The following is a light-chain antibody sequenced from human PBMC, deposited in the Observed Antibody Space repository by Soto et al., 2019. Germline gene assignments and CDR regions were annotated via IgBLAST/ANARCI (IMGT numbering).Light chain of an antibody. V-gene: IGKV3-11*01. J-gene: IGKJ1*01. CDR1: QSVSSY. CDR3: QQRSNWPPTWT. Sequence: EIVLTQSPATLSLSPGEKATLSCRASQSVSSYLAWYQQEPGQAPRLLIYDAYNRATGIPARFSGSGSGTDLTLTISRLEPEDFAVYYCQQRSNWPPTWTFGQGTKVEIK. CDR2: DAY.